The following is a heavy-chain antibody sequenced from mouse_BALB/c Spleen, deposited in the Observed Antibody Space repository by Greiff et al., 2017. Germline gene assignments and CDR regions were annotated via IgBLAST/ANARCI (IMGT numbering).Heavy chain of an antibody. Sequence: QVQLKQSAAELARPGASVKMSCKASGYTFTSYTMHWVKQRPGQGLEWIGYINPSSGYTEYNQKFKDKTTLTADKSSSTAYMQLSSLTSEDSAVYYCAKITGTRVMDYWGQGTSVTVSS. CDR1: GYTFTSYT. J-gene: IGHJ4*01. D-gene: IGHD4-1*01. CDR2: INPSSGYT. CDR3: AKITGTRVMDY. V-gene: IGHV1-4*02.